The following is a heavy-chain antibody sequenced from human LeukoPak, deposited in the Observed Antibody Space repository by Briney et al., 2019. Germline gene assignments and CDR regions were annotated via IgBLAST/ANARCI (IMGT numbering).Heavy chain of an antibody. CDR1: GFTFSSYW. D-gene: IGHD3-3*01. Sequence: HPGGSLRLSCAASGFTFSSYWMSWVRQAPGKGLEWVANIKQDGSEKYYVDSVKGRFTISRDNAKNSLYLQMNSLRAEDTAVYYCARDRLYYDFWSGYHLFDYWGQGTLVTVSS. V-gene: IGHV3-7*01. CDR2: IKQDGSEK. CDR3: ARDRLYYDFWSGYHLFDY. J-gene: IGHJ4*02.